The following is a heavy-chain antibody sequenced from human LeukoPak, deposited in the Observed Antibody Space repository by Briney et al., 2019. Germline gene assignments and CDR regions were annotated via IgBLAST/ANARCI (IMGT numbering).Heavy chain of an antibody. CDR2: IYYSGST. CDR1: GGSISSYY. CDR3: ARVVMVRGVILRFDP. D-gene: IGHD3-10*01. V-gene: IGHV4-59*01. J-gene: IGHJ5*02. Sequence: PSETLSLTCTVSGGSISSYYWSWIRQPPGKGLEWIGYIYYSGSTNYNPSLKSRVTISVDTSKNQFSLKLSSVTAADTAVYYCARVVMVRGVILRFDPWGQGTLVTVSS.